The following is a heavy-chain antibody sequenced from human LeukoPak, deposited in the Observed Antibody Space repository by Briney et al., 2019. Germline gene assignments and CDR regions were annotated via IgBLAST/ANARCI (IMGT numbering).Heavy chain of an antibody. Sequence: SVMVSCKASGGTFSSYAISWVRQAPGQGLEWMGRIIPILGIANYAQKFQGRVTITADKSTSTAYMELSSLRSEDTAVYYCAREEGPGRWSQNAFDIWGQGTMVTVSS. CDR3: AREEGPGRWSQNAFDI. CDR2: IIPILGIA. D-gene: IGHD2-15*01. J-gene: IGHJ3*02. V-gene: IGHV1-69*04. CDR1: GGTFSSYA.